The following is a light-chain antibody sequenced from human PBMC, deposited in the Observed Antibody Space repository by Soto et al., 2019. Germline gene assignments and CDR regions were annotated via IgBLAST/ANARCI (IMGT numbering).Light chain of an antibody. CDR3: QQRGNWPRT. CDR2: DAS. J-gene: IGKJ1*01. V-gene: IGKV3-11*01. CDR1: QSVGSY. Sequence: EIVLTQSPATLSLSPGERATLSCRASQSVGSYLAWYQQKPDQAPRLLIYDASNRATGTPARFSGSGSGTDFTLTISSLEPEDFAVYYCQQRGNWPRTFGQGTKVEIK.